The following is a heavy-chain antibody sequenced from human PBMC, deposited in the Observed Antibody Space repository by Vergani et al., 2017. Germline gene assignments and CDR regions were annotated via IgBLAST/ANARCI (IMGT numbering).Heavy chain of an antibody. V-gene: IGHV2-5*01. J-gene: IGHJ3*02. CDR1: GFSLSTSGVG. D-gene: IGHD3-22*01. CDR2: IYWNDDK. CDR3: XYDSSGYYYDAFDI. Sequence: QITLKESGPTLVKPTQTLTLTCTFSGFSLSTSGVGVGWIRQPPGKALEWLALIYWNDDKRYSPSLKSRLTITKDTSKNQVVLTMTNMDPVDTATYYCXYDSSGYYYDAFDIWGQGTMVTVSS.